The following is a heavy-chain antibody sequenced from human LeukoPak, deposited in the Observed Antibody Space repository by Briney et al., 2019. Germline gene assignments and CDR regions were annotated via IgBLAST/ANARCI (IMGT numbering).Heavy chain of an antibody. CDR3: ARVLGLGSEDAPYYFDY. Sequence: SVKISCKASGGTFSSYAISWVRQAPGQGLEWMGRIIPILGIANYAQKFQGRVTITADKSTSTAYMELSSLRSEDTAVYYCARVLGLGSEDAPYYFDYWGQGTLVAVSS. CDR1: GGTFSSYA. V-gene: IGHV1-69*04. J-gene: IGHJ4*02. D-gene: IGHD3-16*01. CDR2: IIPILGIA.